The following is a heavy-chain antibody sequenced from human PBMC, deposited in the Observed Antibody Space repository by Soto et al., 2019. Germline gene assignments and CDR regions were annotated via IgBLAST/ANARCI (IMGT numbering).Heavy chain of an antibody. J-gene: IGHJ4*02. CDR2: ISGDGVIT. V-gene: IGHV3-23*01. CDR3: TKAGEVFGSVDY. D-gene: IGHD3-10*01. Sequence: VQVLESGGGSVQPGGSLRLSCAASGFTFSSFALNWVRQAPGKGLEWVSGISGDGVITYYADSVRGRFTISRHNSKNTLFLQMNTLRDEDTGIYYCTKAGEVFGSVDYWGRGTLVTVSS. CDR1: GFTFSSFA.